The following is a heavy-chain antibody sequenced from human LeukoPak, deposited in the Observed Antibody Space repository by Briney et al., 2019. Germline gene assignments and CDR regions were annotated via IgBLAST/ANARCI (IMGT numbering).Heavy chain of an antibody. CDR3: ARDWPARGYSYDYYFDY. Sequence: ASVKVSCKASAYTFTGYYMHWVRQAPGQGLEWMGWINPHSGGTNYAQKFQGRVTMTRDTSISTVYMELSRLRSDDTAVYYCARDWPARGYSYDYYFDYWGQGTLVTVSS. D-gene: IGHD5-18*01. CDR2: INPHSGGT. J-gene: IGHJ4*02. V-gene: IGHV1-2*02. CDR1: AYTFTGYY.